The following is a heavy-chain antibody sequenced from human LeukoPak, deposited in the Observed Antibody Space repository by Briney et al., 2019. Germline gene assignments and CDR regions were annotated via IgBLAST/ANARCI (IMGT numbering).Heavy chain of an antibody. D-gene: IGHD6-13*01. CDR3: AKDGTSSWFGEAT. J-gene: IGHJ5*02. V-gene: IGHV3-30*18. CDR1: GFTFSDYS. Sequence: PGGSLRLSCAASGFTFSDYSMQWVRQAPGQGLEWVALISTDGSHKDYADSVKGRFTLSRDNSKNTLYLQMNGLRVEDTAVYYCAKDGTSSWFGEATWGQGTLVTVSS. CDR2: ISTDGSHK.